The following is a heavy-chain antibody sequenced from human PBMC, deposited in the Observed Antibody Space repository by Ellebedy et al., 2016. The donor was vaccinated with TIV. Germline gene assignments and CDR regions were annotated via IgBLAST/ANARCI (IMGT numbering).Heavy chain of an antibody. Sequence: AASVKVSCKASGYTFNNSGISWVRQAPGQGLEWMGWISGYDDNTNYADNLQGRVTLTTDTSTSTAYMALRSLRSDDTAVYYCARGREYRSLDYWGQGTLVTVSS. J-gene: IGHJ4*02. V-gene: IGHV1-18*04. CDR1: GYTFNNSG. D-gene: IGHD6-6*01. CDR3: ARGREYRSLDY. CDR2: ISGYDDNT.